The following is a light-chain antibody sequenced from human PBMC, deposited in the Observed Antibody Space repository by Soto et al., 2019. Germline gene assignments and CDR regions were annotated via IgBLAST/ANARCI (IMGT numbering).Light chain of an antibody. CDR1: QSVDSY. J-gene: IGKJ1*01. V-gene: IGKV3-11*01. CDR3: QQRSTWPRT. Sequence: EIVLTQSPATLSLSPGERATLSCRASQSVDSYLAWYQQKPGQAPRLLISDASNRATGIPARFSGSGSGTDFTLTISSLEPEDFAVYYCQQRSTWPRTFGQGTKVEIK. CDR2: DAS.